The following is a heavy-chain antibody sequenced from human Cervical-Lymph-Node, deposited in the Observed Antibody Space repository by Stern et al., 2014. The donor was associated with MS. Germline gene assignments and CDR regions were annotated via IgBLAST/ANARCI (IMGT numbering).Heavy chain of an antibody. CDR3: ARIEDYGDYEILFDY. J-gene: IGHJ4*02. Sequence: QVTLRESGPVLVKPTETLTLTCTVSGFSLSNARMGVSWIRQPPGKALEWLDHIFSNDEKSYSTSLKSRLTISKDTYKSQVVLTMTNMDPVDTATYYCARIEDYGDYEILFDYWGQGTLVTVSS. CDR2: IFSNDEK. CDR1: GFSLSNARMG. V-gene: IGHV2-26*01. D-gene: IGHD4-17*01.